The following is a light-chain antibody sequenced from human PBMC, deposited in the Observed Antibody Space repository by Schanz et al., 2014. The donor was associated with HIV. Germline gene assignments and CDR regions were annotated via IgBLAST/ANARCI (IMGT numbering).Light chain of an antibody. CDR3: QQGETFPT. Sequence: DIQMTQSPSSLSASVGDRVTITCRTSQNIANYLNWYQQKPGKAPNLLIYGASSLQSGVPSRFSGSRSGTVFTLTINGLQPEDSATYYCQQGETFPTFGQGTKLEI. CDR1: QNIANY. V-gene: IGKV1-39*01. CDR2: GAS. J-gene: IGKJ2*01.